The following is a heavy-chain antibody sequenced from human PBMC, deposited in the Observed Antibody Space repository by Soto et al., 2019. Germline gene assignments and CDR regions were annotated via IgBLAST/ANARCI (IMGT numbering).Heavy chain of an antibody. V-gene: IGHV4-34*01. CDR3: ATYQEICSRANCYGAFDI. D-gene: IGHD2-2*01. CDR2: ISHSGSP. J-gene: IGHJ3*02. CDR1: GGSFSGYY. Sequence: SETLSLTCAVYGGSFSGYYWSWIRQPPGKGLQWIGEISHSGSPNYNPSLKSRVTISVDTSKDQFSLKLGSVTAADTAVYYCATYQEICSRANCYGAFDIWGQGTMVTVSS.